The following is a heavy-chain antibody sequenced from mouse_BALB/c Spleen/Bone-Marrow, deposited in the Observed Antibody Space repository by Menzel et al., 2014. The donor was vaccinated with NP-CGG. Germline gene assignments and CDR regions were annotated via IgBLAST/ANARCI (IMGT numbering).Heavy chain of an antibody. CDR1: GFTFSNYA. V-gene: IGHV5-9-3*01. Sequence: EVQLQESGGDLVKPGGSLKLSCAASGFTFSNYAMSWVRQTPEKRLEWVASISSGGSYTYYTDSVKGRFTITRDNAKNTRYLQRSRLRSEDTAIYYCARQGAPRDGYYWFTSWGQGTLVTVSA. CDR3: ARQGAPRDGYYWFTS. J-gene: IGHJ3*01. D-gene: IGHD2-3*01. CDR2: ISSGGSYT.